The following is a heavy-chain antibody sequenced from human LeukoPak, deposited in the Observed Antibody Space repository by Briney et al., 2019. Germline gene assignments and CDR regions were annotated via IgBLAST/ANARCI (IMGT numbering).Heavy chain of an antibody. V-gene: IGHV4-59*01. CDR3: AREGGSYDY. Sequence: SSETLSLTCTVSGGSISSYYWSWIRQPPGKGLEWIGYIYYSGSTNYNPSLKSRVTISVDTSKNQFSLKLSSVTAADTAVYYCAREGGSYDYWGQGTLVTVSS. J-gene: IGHJ4*02. CDR2: IYYSGST. CDR1: GGSISSYY. D-gene: IGHD1-26*01.